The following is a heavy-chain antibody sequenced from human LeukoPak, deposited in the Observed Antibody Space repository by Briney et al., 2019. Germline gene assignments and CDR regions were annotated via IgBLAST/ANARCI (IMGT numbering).Heavy chain of an antibody. J-gene: IGHJ4*02. D-gene: IGHD2-15*01. Sequence: EASVKVSCKASGGTFSSYAISWVRQAPGQGLEWMGGIIPILGIANYAQKFQGRVTITADKSTSTAYMELSSLRSEDTAVYYCARVHCSGGSCYSGYFDYWGQGTLVTVSS. CDR3: ARVHCSGGSCYSGYFDY. CDR1: GGTFSSYA. CDR2: IIPILGIA. V-gene: IGHV1-69*10.